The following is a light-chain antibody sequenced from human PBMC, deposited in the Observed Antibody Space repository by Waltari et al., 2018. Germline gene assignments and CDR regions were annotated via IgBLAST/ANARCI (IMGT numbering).Light chain of an antibody. Sequence: DIQMTQSPSSLSASVGDEVTITCRASRSISSYLNLYQQKPGKSPKVVIYGASNLQSVVPSRFSGSGFGTDFTLTISSLQPEDFATFYCQQSFSPPWTFGQGTKVEIK. CDR2: GAS. CDR1: RSISSY. CDR3: QQSFSPPWT. J-gene: IGKJ1*01. V-gene: IGKV1-39*01.